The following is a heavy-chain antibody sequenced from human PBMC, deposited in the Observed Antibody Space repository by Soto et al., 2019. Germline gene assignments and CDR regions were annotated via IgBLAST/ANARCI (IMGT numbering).Heavy chain of an antibody. Sequence: EVQLVESGGGLVKPGGSLRLSCAASGFTFSSYSMNWVRQAPGKGLEWVSSISSSSSYIYYADSVQGRFTISRDNAKNSPSLQMNSLRAEDTALYYCASERIAARPFRGSTYYMDVWGKGTTVTVSS. CDR2: ISSSSSYI. D-gene: IGHD6-6*01. CDR1: GFTFSSYS. CDR3: ASERIAARPFRGSTYYMDV. J-gene: IGHJ6*03. V-gene: IGHV3-21*01.